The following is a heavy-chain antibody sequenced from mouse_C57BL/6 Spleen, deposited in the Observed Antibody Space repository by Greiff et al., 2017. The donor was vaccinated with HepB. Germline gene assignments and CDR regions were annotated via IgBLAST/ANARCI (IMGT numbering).Heavy chain of an antibody. J-gene: IGHJ2*01. CDR1: GFSFNTYA. D-gene: IGHD1-1*02. CDR2: IRSKSNNYAT. CDR3: VRGGGGYYFDY. V-gene: IGHV10-1*01. Sequence: DVMLVESGGGLVQPKGSLKLSCAASGFSFNTYAMNWVRQAPGKGLEWVARIRSKSNNYATYYADSVKDRFTISRDDSESMLYLQMNNLKTEDTAMYYCVRGGGGYYFDYWGQGTTLTVSS.